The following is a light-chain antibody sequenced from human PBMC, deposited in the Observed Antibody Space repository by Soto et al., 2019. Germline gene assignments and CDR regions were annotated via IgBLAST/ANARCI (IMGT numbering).Light chain of an antibody. CDR3: QQYGTSPWT. CDR1: QSVSSNY. J-gene: IGKJ1*01. V-gene: IGKV3-20*01. Sequence: EFVLTQSPGTLSLSPGERATLSCRASQSVSSNYLAWYQQKPGQAPRLLIYGASSRATGIPDRFSGSGSGTDFTLTISRLEPEDFAVYYCQQYGTSPWTFGQGTKVEIK. CDR2: GAS.